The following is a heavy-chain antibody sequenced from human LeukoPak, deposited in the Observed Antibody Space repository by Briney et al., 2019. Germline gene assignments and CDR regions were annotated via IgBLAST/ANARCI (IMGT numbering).Heavy chain of an antibody. CDR3: ATGNIGYCSSTSCPKGMGV. CDR1: GYTFTDYY. J-gene: IGHJ6*03. D-gene: IGHD2-2*01. Sequence: ATVKISCEVSGYTFTDYYMHWVQQAPGKGLEWMGLVDPEDGETIYAEKFQGRVTITADTSTDTAYMELSSLRSEDTAVYYCATGNIGYCSSTSCPKGMGVWGKGTTVTVSS. CDR2: VDPEDGET. V-gene: IGHV1-69-2*01.